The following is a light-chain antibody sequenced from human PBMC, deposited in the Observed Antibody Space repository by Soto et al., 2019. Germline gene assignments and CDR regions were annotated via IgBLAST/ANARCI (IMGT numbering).Light chain of an antibody. Sequence: QSALTQTPSVSGAPGQTITISCTGTDSNIGAGYDVHWYQHLPGRAPKLLIFGNTHRPSGVPDRFSGSKSGTSASLAITGLQPEDEADYYCSSYSSSTTHVVFGGGTKLTVL. CDR2: GNT. J-gene: IGLJ2*01. V-gene: IGLV1-40*01. CDR3: SSYSSSTTHVV. CDR1: DSNIGAGYD.